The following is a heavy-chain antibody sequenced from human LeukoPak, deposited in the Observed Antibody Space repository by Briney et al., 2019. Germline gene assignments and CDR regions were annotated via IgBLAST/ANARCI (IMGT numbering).Heavy chain of an antibody. CDR1: GYSISSGYY. Sequence: SETLSLTCTVSGYSISSGYYWGWIRQPPGKRLEWIRVIYHSGSTYYTPSLKGRVTISVDTSKNQFSLKLSSVTAADTAVYYCARIAARRRWYFDLWGRGTLVTVSS. CDR3: ARIAARRRWYFDL. V-gene: IGHV4-38-2*02. J-gene: IGHJ2*01. D-gene: IGHD6-6*01. CDR2: IYHSGST.